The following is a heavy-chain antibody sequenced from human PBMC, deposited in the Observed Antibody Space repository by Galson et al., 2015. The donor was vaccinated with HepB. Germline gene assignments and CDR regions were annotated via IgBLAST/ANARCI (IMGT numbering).Heavy chain of an antibody. V-gene: IGHV6-1*01. Sequence: CAISGDSVSNNGVAWNWIRQSPSRGLEWLGRTYYRSKFYNDYAESVKSRITINPDTSRNQVSLQLNSVTPEDTAVYYCARGRQGGAAIWGQGTLVTVSS. CDR1: GDSVSNNGVA. D-gene: IGHD2-2*01. CDR2: TYYRSKFYN. J-gene: IGHJ4*02. CDR3: ARGRQGGAAI.